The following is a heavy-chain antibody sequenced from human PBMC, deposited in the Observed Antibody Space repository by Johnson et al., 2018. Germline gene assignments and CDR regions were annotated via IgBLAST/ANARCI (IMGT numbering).Heavy chain of an antibody. CDR3: AKDYGDYANYYYYYMDV. V-gene: IGHV3-43D*03. J-gene: IGHJ6*03. D-gene: IGHD4-17*01. Sequence: VQLVESGGVVVQXGGSLRLSCAASGFTFDDYAMHWVRQAPGKGLEWVSLISWDGGSTYYADSVKGRFTISRDNSKNSLYLQMNSLRAEDTALYYCAKDYGDYANYYYYYMDVWGKGTTVTVSS. CDR2: ISWDGGST. CDR1: GFTFDDYA.